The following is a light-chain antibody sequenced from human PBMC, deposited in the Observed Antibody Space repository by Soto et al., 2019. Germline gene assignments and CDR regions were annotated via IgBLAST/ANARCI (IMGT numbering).Light chain of an antibody. CDR2: EGS. CDR1: SSDVGGYNH. Sequence: QSALTQPPSASGSPGQSVTISCTGTSSDVGGYNHVSWYQQHPGKAPKLMIYEGSKRPSGVSNRFSGSKSGNTASLTISGLQAEDEADYYCCSYAGSSTWVFGGGTQLTVL. CDR3: CSYAGSSTWV. V-gene: IGLV2-23*01. J-gene: IGLJ3*02.